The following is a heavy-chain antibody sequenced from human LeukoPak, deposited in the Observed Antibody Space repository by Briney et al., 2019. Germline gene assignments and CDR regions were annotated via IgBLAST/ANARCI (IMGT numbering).Heavy chain of an antibody. Sequence: GESLKISCKGSGYSFTNYWIGWVRQMPGKALEWMGIIYPGDSDTRYSPSFQGQVTISADKSISTAYLQWGSLKASDTAMYYCARVSGMWGKSYYYYMDVWGKGTTVTVS. D-gene: IGHD3-10*01. V-gene: IGHV5-51*01. J-gene: IGHJ6*03. CDR1: GYSFTNYW. CDR2: IYPGDSDT. CDR3: ARVSGMWGKSYYYYMDV.